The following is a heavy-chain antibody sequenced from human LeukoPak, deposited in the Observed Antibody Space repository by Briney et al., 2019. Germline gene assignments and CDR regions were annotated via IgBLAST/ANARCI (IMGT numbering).Heavy chain of an antibody. Sequence: GESLKISCKGSGYSFTSYWIGWVRQMPGKGLEWMGIIYPGDSDTRYSPSFQGQVTISADKSISTAYLQWGSLKASDTAMYYCATQVDDSSAYQYFDYWGQGTLVTVSS. CDR2: IYPGDSDT. CDR1: GYSFTSYW. CDR3: ATQVDDSSAYQYFDY. V-gene: IGHV5-51*01. J-gene: IGHJ4*02. D-gene: IGHD3-22*01.